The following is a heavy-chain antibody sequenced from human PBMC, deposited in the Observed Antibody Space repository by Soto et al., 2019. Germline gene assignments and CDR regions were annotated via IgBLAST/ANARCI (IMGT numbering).Heavy chain of an antibody. CDR1: GFTFSSYA. CDR2: ISGSGGST. CDR3: AKGTGGYCSGGSCPRDDY. D-gene: IGHD2-15*01. V-gene: IGHV3-23*01. J-gene: IGHJ4*02. Sequence: EVQLLESGGGLVQPGGSLRLSCAASGFTFSSYAMSWVRQAPGKGLEWVSAISGSGGSTYYADSVKGRFTISRDNSKNTMYLQMNSLRAEDTAVYYCAKGTGGYCSGGSCPRDDYWGQGTLVTVSS.